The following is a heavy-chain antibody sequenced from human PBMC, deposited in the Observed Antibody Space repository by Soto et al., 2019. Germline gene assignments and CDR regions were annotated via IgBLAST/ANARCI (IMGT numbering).Heavy chain of an antibody. CDR3: ARDRIAVGLYYYYGIHV. D-gene: IGHD6-19*01. V-gene: IGHV3-48*03. CDR2: ISSSGSTI. Sequence: PGGSLRLSCAASGFTFSSYEMNWVRQAPGKGLEWVSYISSSGSTIYYADSVKGRFTISRDNAKNSLYLQMNSLRAEDTAVYYCARDRIAVGLYYYYGIHVWGEGTTVTVYS. J-gene: IGHJ6*04. CDR1: GFTFSSYE.